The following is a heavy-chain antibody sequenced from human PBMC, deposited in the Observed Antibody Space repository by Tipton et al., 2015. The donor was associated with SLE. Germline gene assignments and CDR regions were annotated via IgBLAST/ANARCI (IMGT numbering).Heavy chain of an antibody. CDR1: GGSFSDYY. J-gene: IGHJ3*02. Sequence: TLSLTCAVYGGSFSDYYWSWIRQTPGEGLEWIGEINHTGGTNYNPSLKSRVTISVDTSKDQFSLKLSSVTAADTAVYYCARSHRITIFGVVTPDAFDIWGQGTMVTVSS. V-gene: IGHV4-34*01. CDR3: ARSHRITIFGVVTPDAFDI. D-gene: IGHD3-3*01. CDR2: INHTGGT.